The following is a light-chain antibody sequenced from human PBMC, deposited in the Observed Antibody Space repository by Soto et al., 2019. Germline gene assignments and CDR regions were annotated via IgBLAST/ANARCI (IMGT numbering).Light chain of an antibody. V-gene: IGKV1-5*03. Sequence: DIQMTQSPSTLSASVGDRVAITCRASQSISIWLAWYQQKPGKAPKLLIYKASSLESGVPSRFSASGSGTEFTLNISSLQPDDFAACXXXQYNDYSLTFGQGTKVDIE. CDR2: KAS. CDR1: QSISIW. J-gene: IGKJ1*01. CDR3: XQYNDYSLT.